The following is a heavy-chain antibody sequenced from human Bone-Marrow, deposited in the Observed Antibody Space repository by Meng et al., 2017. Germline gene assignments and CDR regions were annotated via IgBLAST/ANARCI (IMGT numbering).Heavy chain of an antibody. J-gene: IGHJ4*02. V-gene: IGHV3-23*01. CDR2: ISASLVNI. Sequence: GGSLRLSCAASGFTFSKYAMSWVRQVPGKGLEWVSTISASLVNIYYADSVKGRFTISRDSSRNTLFLQMNGLRAEDTAVYYCAKMFVTVAGYFQYWGQGALVTVSS. CDR3: AKMFVTVAGYFQY. D-gene: IGHD3-9*01. CDR1: GFTFSKYA.